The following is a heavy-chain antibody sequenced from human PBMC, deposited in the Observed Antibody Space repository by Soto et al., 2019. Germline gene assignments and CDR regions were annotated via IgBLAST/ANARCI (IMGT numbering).Heavy chain of an antibody. V-gene: IGHV3-9*01. Sequence: EVQLVESGGGLVQPGRSLSLSCAASGFNFGDYAMHWVRQPPGKGLEWVAGISWNGESVSYADSVKGRFTISRDNAKNSLSLHMASLRAEDTAFYYCVKDTYLLVGATHFDFWGQGALVTVSS. CDR2: ISWNGESV. J-gene: IGHJ4*02. CDR3: VKDTYLLVGATHFDF. CDR1: GFNFGDYA. D-gene: IGHD1-26*01.